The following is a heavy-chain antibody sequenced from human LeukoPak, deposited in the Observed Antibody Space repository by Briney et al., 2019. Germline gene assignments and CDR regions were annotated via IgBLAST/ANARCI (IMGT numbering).Heavy chain of an antibody. V-gene: IGHV3-30*02. CDR3: AKAELRFVAFYFDY. Sequence: PGGSLRLSCAASGFTFSSYGMHWVRQAPGKGLEWVAFIRYDGSNKYYADSVKGRFTISRDNSKNTLYLQMNSLRAEDTAVYYCAKAELRFVAFYFDYWGQETLVTVSS. D-gene: IGHD3-3*01. CDR1: GFTFSSYG. CDR2: IRYDGSNK. J-gene: IGHJ4*02.